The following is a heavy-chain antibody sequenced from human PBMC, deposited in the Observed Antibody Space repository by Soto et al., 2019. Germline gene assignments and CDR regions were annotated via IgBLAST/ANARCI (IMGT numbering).Heavy chain of an antibody. CDR2: IIPNFGTA. CDR3: ARDRGPSSGYYPYWFDP. CDR1: GGTFSSYA. D-gene: IGHD3-22*01. Sequence: QVQLVQSGAEVKKPGSSVKVSCKASGGTFSSYAISWVRQAPGQGLEWMGEIIPNFGTANYAQKFQGRVTITADESTRTAYMELSSLRSEDTAVYYWARDRGPSSGYYPYWFDPWGQGTLVTVSS. J-gene: IGHJ5*02. V-gene: IGHV1-69*12.